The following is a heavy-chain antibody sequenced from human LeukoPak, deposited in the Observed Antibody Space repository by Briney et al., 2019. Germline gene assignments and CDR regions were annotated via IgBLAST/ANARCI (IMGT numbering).Heavy chain of an antibody. Sequence: GGSLRLSCAVSGITLSNYGMSWVRQAPGKGLEWVAGISGSGGGTNYADSVKGRFTISRDNSKNTLYLQMNSLRAEDTAVYYCEAERGPMVRGVLFDYWGQGTLVTVSS. J-gene: IGHJ4*02. CDR1: GITLSNYG. D-gene: IGHD3-10*01. CDR2: ISGSGGGT. CDR3: EAERGPMVRGVLFDY. V-gene: IGHV3-23*01.